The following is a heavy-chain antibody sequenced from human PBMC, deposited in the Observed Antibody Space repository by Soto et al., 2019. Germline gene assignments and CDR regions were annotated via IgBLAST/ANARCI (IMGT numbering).Heavy chain of an antibody. V-gene: IGHV3-7*01. CDR3: ARGPGRWLQLRGFDY. D-gene: IGHD5-12*01. J-gene: IGHJ4*02. CDR1: GFTFSSYW. CDR2: IKQDGSEK. Sequence: PGGSLRLSCVASGFTFSSYWMSWVRQAPGKGLEWVANIKQDGSEKYYVDSVKGRFTISRDNAKNSLYLQMNSLRAEDTAVYYCARGPGRWLQLRGFDYWGQGTLVTVSS.